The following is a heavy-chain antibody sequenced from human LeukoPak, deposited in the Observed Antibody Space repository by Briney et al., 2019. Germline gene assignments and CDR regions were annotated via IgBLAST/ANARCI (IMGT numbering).Heavy chain of an antibody. CDR1: GFTFSSYE. Sequence: PGGSLRLSCAASGFTFSSYEMNWVRQAPGKGLEWVSAISGSGGSTYYADSVKGRFTISRDNSKNTLYLQMNSLRAEDTAVYYCAKDRIVVVVAAAYFDYWGQGTLVTVSS. CDR3: AKDRIVVVVAAAYFDY. V-gene: IGHV3-23*01. J-gene: IGHJ4*02. CDR2: ISGSGGST. D-gene: IGHD2-15*01.